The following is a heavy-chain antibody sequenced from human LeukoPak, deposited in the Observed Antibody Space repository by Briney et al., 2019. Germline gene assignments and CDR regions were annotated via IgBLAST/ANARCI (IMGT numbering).Heavy chain of an antibody. J-gene: IGHJ3*02. CDR3: ARFQEYRGMGTIGLAFDI. D-gene: IGHD5-24*01. CDR1: GGSISSGSYY. V-gene: IGHV4-61*02. Sequence: NASQTLSLTCTVSGGSISSGSYYWSWIRQPAGKGLEWIGRIYTSGSTNYNPSLKSRVTISVDTSKNQFSLKLSSVTAADTAVYNSARFQEYRGMGTIGLAFDIWGQGTMVTVSS. CDR2: IYTSGST.